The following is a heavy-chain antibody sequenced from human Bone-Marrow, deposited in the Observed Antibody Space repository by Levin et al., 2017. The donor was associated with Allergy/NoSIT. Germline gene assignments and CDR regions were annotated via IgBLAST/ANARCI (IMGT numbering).Heavy chain of an antibody. Sequence: SPTLSLPCAVSGGSMPDGDFSWRWFRQPPGKALEWLGYLYGSGTTYYNPSHKTRVTMSLDRSKNELSLKLTSVTAADTAVYFCARDDGFNNNFDTWGQGTLVTVSS. J-gene: IGHJ4*02. CDR3: ARDDGFNNNFDT. CDR1: GGSMPDGDFS. V-gene: IGHV4-30-2*01. CDR2: LYGSGTT. D-gene: IGHD5-24*01.